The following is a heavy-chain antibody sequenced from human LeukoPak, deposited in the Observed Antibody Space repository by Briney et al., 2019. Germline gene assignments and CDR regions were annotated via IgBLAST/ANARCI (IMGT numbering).Heavy chain of an antibody. D-gene: IGHD2-8*02. J-gene: IGHJ4*02. CDR2: ISGSGGST. CDR3: ATYRQVLLPFES. CDR1: GFTFSSYG. Sequence: PGGSLRLSCAASGFTFSSYGMSWVRQAPGKGLEWVSAISGSGGSTYYADSVKGRFTISRDNSKNTVYVQMNSLRDEDTAIYYCATYRQVLLPFESWGQGTLVTVSS. V-gene: IGHV3-23*01.